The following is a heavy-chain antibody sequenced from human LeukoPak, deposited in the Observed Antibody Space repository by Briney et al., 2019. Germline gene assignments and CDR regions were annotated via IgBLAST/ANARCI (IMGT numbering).Heavy chain of an antibody. V-gene: IGHV4-34*01. CDR3: ARGRLAARHYFDY. CDR2: INHSGST. CDR1: GGSFSGYY. J-gene: IGHJ4*02. D-gene: IGHD6-6*01. Sequence: SETLSLTCAVYGGSFSGYYWSWIRQPPGKGLEWIGEINHSGSTNYNPSLKSRVTISVDTSKNQFSLRLSSVTAADTAVYYCARGRLAARHYFDYWGQGTLVTVSS.